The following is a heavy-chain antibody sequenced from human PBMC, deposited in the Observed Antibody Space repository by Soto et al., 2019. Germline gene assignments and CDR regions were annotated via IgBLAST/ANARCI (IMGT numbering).Heavy chain of an antibody. CDR2: IYYSGTT. CDR1: DGSISSGGYY. Sequence: QVQLQESGPGLVKPSQTLSLTCTVSDGSISSGGYYWSWIRQHPGKGLEWIGYIYYSGTTYYNPSPKRRVAIPIATSKDKFSLNLTSVTAADTAVYYCARSDGYSFGYWGQGTLVTVSS. J-gene: IGHJ4*02. D-gene: IGHD4-4*01. V-gene: IGHV4-31*03. CDR3: ARSDGYSFGY.